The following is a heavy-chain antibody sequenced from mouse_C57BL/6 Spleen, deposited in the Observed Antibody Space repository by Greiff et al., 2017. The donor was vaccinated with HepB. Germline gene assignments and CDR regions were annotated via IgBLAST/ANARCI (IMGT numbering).Heavy chain of an antibody. Sequence: VQLQQSGAELVKPGASVKISCKASGYAFSSYWMNWVKQRPGKGLEWIGQIYPGDGDTNYNGKFKGKATLTADKSSSTAYMQLSSLTSEDSAVYFCARSLYYYGSSPYYFDYWGQGTTRTVSS. V-gene: IGHV1-80*01. D-gene: IGHD1-1*01. CDR2: IYPGDGDT. CDR3: ARSLYYYGSSPYYFDY. CDR1: GYAFSSYW. J-gene: IGHJ2*01.